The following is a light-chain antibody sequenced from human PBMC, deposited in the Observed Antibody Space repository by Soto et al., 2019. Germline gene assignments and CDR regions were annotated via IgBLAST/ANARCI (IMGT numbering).Light chain of an antibody. CDR3: CSYAGGVV. V-gene: IGLV2-11*01. J-gene: IGLJ3*02. CDR2: DVR. CDR1: SSDVGGYKY. Sequence: QSVLTQPRSVSGSPGQSVTISCTGTSSDVGGYKYVSWYQQHPGKAPKLIIYDVRKRPSGVPDRFSGSKSANAASLTISGLQAADEADYYCCSYAGGVVFGGGTKVTVL.